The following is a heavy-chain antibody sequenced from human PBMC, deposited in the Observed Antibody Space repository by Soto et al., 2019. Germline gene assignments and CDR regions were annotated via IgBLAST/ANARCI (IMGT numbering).Heavy chain of an antibody. J-gene: IGHJ6*02. D-gene: IGHD2-2*02. CDR2: IIPIFGTA. Sequence: QVQLVQSGAEVKKPGSSVKVSCKASGGTFSSYAISWVRQAPGQGLEWMGGIIPIFGTANYAQKFQGRVTITADESTSTAYMELSSLRSEDTAVYYCARGCSGTICYTAPYYYGMDVWGQGTTVTVSS. CDR1: GGTFSSYA. V-gene: IGHV1-69*01. CDR3: ARGCSGTICYTAPYYYGMDV.